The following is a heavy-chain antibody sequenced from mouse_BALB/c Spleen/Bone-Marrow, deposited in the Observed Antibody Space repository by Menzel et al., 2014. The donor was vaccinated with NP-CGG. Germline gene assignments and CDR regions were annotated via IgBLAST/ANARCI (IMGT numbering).Heavy chain of an antibody. J-gene: IGHJ3*01. CDR1: GYSFTGYF. CDR3: GRGNYDYDSWFGY. V-gene: IGHV1-37*01. Sequence: VQLQQPGPELVKPGASVKTSCKASGYSFTGYFMNWMKQSHGKSLEWIGRINPYNGNPFYNQKFKGKALLTVDKSSSTAHMELLSLTSEDSAVYYCGRGNYDYDSWFGYWGQGTLVTVSA. CDR2: INPYNGNP. D-gene: IGHD2-4*01.